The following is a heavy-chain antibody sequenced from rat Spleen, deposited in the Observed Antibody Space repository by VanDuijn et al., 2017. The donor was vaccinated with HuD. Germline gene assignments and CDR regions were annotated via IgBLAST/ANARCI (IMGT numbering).Heavy chain of an antibody. CDR1: GFSLTSYS. CDR2: MWRSGST. J-gene: IGHJ1*01. Sequence: QVQLMESGPGLVQPSETLSLTCTVSGFSLTSYSVHWVRQPPGKGLEWMGVMWRSGSTEYNSPLKSRLSISRDTSKNQVFLKMNSLQAEDTATYYCVREVIVSRYFDFWGPGTVVTVSS. CDR3: VREVIVSRYFDF. D-gene: IGHD1-11*01. V-gene: IGHV2-45*01.